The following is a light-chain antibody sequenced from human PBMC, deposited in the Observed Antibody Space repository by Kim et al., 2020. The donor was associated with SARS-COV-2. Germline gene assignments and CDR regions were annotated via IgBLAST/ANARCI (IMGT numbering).Light chain of an antibody. CDR2: ATY. CDR3: QQYGPSPL. Sequence: LSPGKRATLSCSASQSVSSSFLSWYQKKPGQAPRLIICATYSSTTGVPDRFSGSGAGTDFALTISRLEPEDVGGYYCQQYGPSPLFGPGTKVDIK. J-gene: IGKJ3*01. CDR1: QSVSSSF. V-gene: IGKV3-20*01.